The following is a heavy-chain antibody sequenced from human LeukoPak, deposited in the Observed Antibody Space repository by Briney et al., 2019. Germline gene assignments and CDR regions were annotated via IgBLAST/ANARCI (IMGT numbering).Heavy chain of an antibody. CDR1: GYTFTSYG. D-gene: IGHD3-16*01. Sequence: ASVKVSCKASGYTFTSYGLSWVRQAPGQGLEWMGWISAYNGNTNYEQKLQGRVTMTADTSTSTAYMELRNLRSDDTVVYYCARKALNLGALGYWGQGTLVTVSS. CDR3: ARKALNLGALGY. CDR2: ISAYNGNT. V-gene: IGHV1-18*01. J-gene: IGHJ4*02.